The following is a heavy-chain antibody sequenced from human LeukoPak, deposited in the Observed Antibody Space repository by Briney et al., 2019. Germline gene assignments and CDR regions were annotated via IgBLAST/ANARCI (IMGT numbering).Heavy chain of an antibody. CDR2: TNHSGDT. CDR3: ARHPSGGNPLEW. V-gene: IGHV4-34*01. CDR1: GGSFSGYY. Sequence: SETLSLTCAVYGGSFSGYYGSWIRQPPGKGLEWIGETNHSGDTNYNPSLKSRVTISVDTSKNQFSLRLSSVTAADTAVYYCARHPSGGNPLEWWGQGTLVTVSS. D-gene: IGHD4-23*01. J-gene: IGHJ4*02.